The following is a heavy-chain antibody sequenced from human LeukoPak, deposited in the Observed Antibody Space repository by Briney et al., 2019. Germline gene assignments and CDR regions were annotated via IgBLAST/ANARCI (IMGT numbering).Heavy chain of an antibody. V-gene: IGHV4-31*03. Sequence: SQTLSLTCTVSGGSISSGGYYWSWIRQHPGKGLEWIGYIYYSGSTDYNPSLKSRVTISVDTSKNQFSLKLSSVTAADTAVYYCAREGVTKYYFDYWGQGTLVTVSS. CDR1: GGSISSGGYY. CDR2: IYYSGST. CDR3: AREGVTKYYFDY. J-gene: IGHJ4*02. D-gene: IGHD4-11*01.